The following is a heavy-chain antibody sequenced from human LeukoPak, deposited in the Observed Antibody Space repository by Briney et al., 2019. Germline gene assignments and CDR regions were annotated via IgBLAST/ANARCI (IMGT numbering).Heavy chain of an antibody. CDR1: GYTFTGYY. V-gene: IGHV1-2*02. D-gene: IGHD3-3*01. J-gene: IGHJ4*02. CDR2: INPNSGGT. CDR3: ARTVRYDFWSGYHLSY. Sequence: GASVKVSCKASGYTFTGYYTHWVRQAPGQGLEWMGWINPNSGGTNYAQKFQGRVTMTRDTSISTAYMELSRLRSDDTAVYYCARTVRYDFWSGYHLSYWGQGTLVTVSS.